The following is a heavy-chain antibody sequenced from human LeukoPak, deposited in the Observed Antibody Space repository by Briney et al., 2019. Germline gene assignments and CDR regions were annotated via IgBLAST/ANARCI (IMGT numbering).Heavy chain of an antibody. CDR1: GESFSGHY. CDR3: AKTRGFCSSTSCYGWSWFDP. D-gene: IGHD2-2*01. CDR2: SNHGGST. V-gene: IGHV4-34*01. J-gene: IGHJ5*02. Sequence: SETLSLTCAVYGESFSGHYWSWLRQSPGKGLEWIGESNHGGSTKYNPSLKSRVTISVDTSKNQFSLKLPSVTAADTAVYYCAKTRGFCSSTSCYGWSWFDPWGQGSLVTVSS.